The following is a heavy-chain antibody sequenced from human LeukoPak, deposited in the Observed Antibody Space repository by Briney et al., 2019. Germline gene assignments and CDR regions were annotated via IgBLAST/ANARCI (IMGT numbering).Heavy chain of an antibody. V-gene: IGHV4-34*01. CDR2: INHSGST. CDR1: GGSFSGYY. Sequence: PSETLSLTCAVYGGSFSGYYWSWIRQPPGKGLEWIGEINHSGSTNYNPSLKSRVTMSVDTSKNQFSLRLNSLTAADTAIYYCARDNCGGDCFHDYWGQGTLVTVSS. D-gene: IGHD2-21*02. CDR3: ARDNCGGDCFHDY. J-gene: IGHJ4*02.